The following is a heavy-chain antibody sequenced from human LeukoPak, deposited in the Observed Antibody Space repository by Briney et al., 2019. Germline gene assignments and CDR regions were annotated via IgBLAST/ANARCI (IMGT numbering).Heavy chain of an antibody. CDR3: ARQLGHCSGGTCYFDF. Sequence: GGSLRLSCAASGFTFSSYAMSWVRQVPGKGLEWASAISGSGGSTYYADSVEGRFTISRDNSKNTVYLQMNSLRVEDTAAYYCARQLGHCSGGTCYFDFWGQGTLVTVSS. V-gene: IGHV3-23*01. D-gene: IGHD2-15*01. J-gene: IGHJ4*02. CDR2: ISGSGGST. CDR1: GFTFSSYA.